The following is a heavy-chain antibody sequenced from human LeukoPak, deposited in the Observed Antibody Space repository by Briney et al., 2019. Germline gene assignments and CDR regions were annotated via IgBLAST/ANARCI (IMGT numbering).Heavy chain of an antibody. CDR2: VYAGDSDA. Sequence: GESLKISCKGSGYKFINYGIGWVRQMPGKGLEWMGIVYAGDSDARYSPSLQGQVTISADKSITTAYLQWRSLKASDTAMYYCARRVYSGNAYYFDYWGQGTLVAVSS. J-gene: IGHJ4*02. D-gene: IGHD1-26*01. CDR1: GYKFINYG. CDR3: ARRVYSGNAYYFDY. V-gene: IGHV5-51*01.